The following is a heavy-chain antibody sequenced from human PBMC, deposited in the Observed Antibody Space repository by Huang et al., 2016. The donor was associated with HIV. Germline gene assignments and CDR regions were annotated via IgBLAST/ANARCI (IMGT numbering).Heavy chain of an antibody. CDR2: IYPDDSDT. J-gene: IGHJ6*02. Sequence: EEQLVQSGAEVKKPGESLKISCEGSGYSFAKYWIGGVRQMPGKGLEWMGIIYPDDSDTSYSPSFQGQVSISADKAISTAYLQWSSLKASDTAMYYCARLDTARNYYYYGLDVWGQGTSVIVSS. D-gene: IGHD5-18*01. CDR1: GYSFAKYW. CDR3: ARLDTARNYYYYGLDV. V-gene: IGHV5-51*01.